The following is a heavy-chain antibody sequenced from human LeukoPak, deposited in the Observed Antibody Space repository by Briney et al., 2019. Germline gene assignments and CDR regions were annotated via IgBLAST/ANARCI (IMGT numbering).Heavy chain of an antibody. V-gene: IGHV3-11*04. CDR3: ARDLYSGSYGPYYYYYMDV. CDR1: GFTFGDYY. Sequence: PGGSLRLSCAASGFTFGDYYMSWIRQAPGKGLEWVSYISSSGNSISYADSVKGRFTISRDNAKNSLFLQMNSLRAEDAALYFCARDLYSGSYGPYYYYYMDVWGKGTTVTISS. D-gene: IGHD1-26*01. J-gene: IGHJ6*03. CDR2: ISSSGNSI.